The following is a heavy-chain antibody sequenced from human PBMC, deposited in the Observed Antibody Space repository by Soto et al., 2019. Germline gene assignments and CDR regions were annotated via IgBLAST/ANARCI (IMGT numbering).Heavy chain of an antibody. CDR1: GGTFSSYA. CDR3: ARDPSYCGGDCYQGGMDV. V-gene: IGHV1-69*13. J-gene: IGHJ6*02. Sequence: GASVKVSCKASGGTFSSYAISWVRQAPGQGLEWMGGIIPIFGTANYAQKFQGRVTITADESTSTAYMELGSLRSEDTAVYYCARDPSYCGGDCYQGGMDVWGQGTTVTVSS. D-gene: IGHD2-21*02. CDR2: IIPIFGTA.